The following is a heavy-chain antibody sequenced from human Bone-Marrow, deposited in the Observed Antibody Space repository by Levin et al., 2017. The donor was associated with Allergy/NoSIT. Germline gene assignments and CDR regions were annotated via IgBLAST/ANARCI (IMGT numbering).Heavy chain of an antibody. CDR3: ARTVNTLTTCFLH. D-gene: IGHD1-1*01. J-gene: IGHJ4*02. CDR2: VYYSGAT. Sequence: PSETLFLTCTVSGASISSGGFHWSWIRHLPGTGLEWIGHVYYSGATYYNPSLQSRIIISVDTSKKQFSLELSSVTAADTAVYYCARTVNTLTTCFLHWGQGTRVAVSS. V-gene: IGHV4-31*03. CDR1: GASISSGGFH.